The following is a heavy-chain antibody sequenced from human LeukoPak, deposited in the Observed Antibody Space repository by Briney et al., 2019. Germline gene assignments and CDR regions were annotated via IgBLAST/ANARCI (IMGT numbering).Heavy chain of an antibody. CDR2: IYPDDSDT. D-gene: IGHD2-21*02. CDR3: ARYAGLHRPFDI. CDR1: GYSFPNFW. Sequence: GASRQISCTGSGYSFPNFWIGWGRRLPGKGMGWMGLIYPDDSDTTYSPSFQGQVTISADKSISSAYLRWGSLKASDTAMYYCARYAGLHRPFDIWGQGTMVTASS. J-gene: IGHJ3*02. V-gene: IGHV5-51*01.